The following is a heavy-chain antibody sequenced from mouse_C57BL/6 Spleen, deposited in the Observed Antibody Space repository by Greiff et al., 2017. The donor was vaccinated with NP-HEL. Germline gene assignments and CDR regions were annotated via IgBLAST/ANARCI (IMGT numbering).Heavy chain of an antibody. D-gene: IGHD1-1*01. V-gene: IGHV1-82*01. CDR3: ARSYGSSYRFAY. CDR1: GYAFSSSW. CDR2: IYPGDGDT. Sequence: QVQLQQSGPELVKPGASVKISCKASGYAFSSSWMNWVKQRPGKGLEWIGRIYPGDGDTNYNGKFKGKATLTADKYSSTAYMQLSSLTSEDSAVYFCARSYGSSYRFAYWAKGLWSLSLQ. J-gene: IGHJ3*01.